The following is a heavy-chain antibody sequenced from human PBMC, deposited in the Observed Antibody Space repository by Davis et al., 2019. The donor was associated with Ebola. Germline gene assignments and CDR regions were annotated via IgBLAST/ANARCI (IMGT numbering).Heavy chain of an antibody. CDR1: GYSFTSYW. CDR3: ARSSNYGSGSYYRSGADY. Sequence: GESLKISCKGSGYSFTSYWISWVRQMPGKGLEWMGRIDPSDSYTNYSPSFQGHVTISADKSISTAYLQWSSLKASDTAMYYCARSSNYGSGSYYRSGADYWGQGTLVTVSS. CDR2: IDPSDSYT. D-gene: IGHD3-10*01. V-gene: IGHV5-10-1*01. J-gene: IGHJ4*02.